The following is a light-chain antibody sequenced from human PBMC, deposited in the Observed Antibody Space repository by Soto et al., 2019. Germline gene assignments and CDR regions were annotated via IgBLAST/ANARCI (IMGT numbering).Light chain of an antibody. CDR3: QQSDTFPAT. V-gene: IGKV1D-12*01. CDR1: QGIRSW. CDR2: AAS. J-gene: IGKJ4*01. Sequence: DIQMTQSPSSVSASVGDRVTITCRASQGIRSWLAWYQQRPGKAPNLLISAASSLQSAVPSRFSGSGSGTDFTLTISSLQPDDFSTYYCQQSDTFPATFGGGTKVEIK.